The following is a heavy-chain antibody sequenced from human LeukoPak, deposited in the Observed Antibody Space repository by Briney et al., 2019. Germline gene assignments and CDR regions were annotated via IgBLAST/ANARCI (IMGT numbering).Heavy chain of an antibody. CDR2: ISYSGST. V-gene: IGHV4-59*01. D-gene: IGHD1-1*01. J-gene: IGHJ5*02. Sequence: SETLSLTCTVSGGSISSYYWSWIRQPSGKGLEWIGYISYSGSTNFNPSLKSRVTISVDTSKNQFSLKLSSVTAADTAVYYCAREGTAGTNLNWFDPWGQGTLVTVS. CDR1: GGSISSYY. CDR3: AREGTAGTNLNWFDP.